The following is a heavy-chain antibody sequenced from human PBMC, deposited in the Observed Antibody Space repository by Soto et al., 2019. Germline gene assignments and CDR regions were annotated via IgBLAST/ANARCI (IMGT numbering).Heavy chain of an antibody. J-gene: IGHJ4*02. CDR3: ACSSTRFDY. V-gene: IGHV3-23*01. Sequence: GGSLRLACAASGFTFNSYAMSWVRHAPGKGLEWVSAISGSGGSTYYADSVKGRFPIPRDNSKNTLSLQMNSRSAEDTAVYYCACSSTRFDYWGQGTLVTVSS. CDR2: ISGSGGST. CDR1: GFTFNSYA. D-gene: IGHD6-13*01.